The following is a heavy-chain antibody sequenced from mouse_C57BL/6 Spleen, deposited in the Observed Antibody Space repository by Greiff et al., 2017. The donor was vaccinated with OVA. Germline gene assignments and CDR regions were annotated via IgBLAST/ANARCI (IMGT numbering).Heavy chain of an antibody. J-gene: IGHJ1*03. CDR3: TREGTSWYFDV. CDR1: GFTFSSYA. Sequence: EVQLVESGEGLVKPGGSLKLSCAASGFTFSSYAMSWVRQTPEKRLEWVAYISSGSDYIYYADTVKGRFTISRDNSWNTLYLQLSSLKSEDTAMYYGTREGTSWYFDVWGTGTTVTVSS. CDR2: ISSGSDYI. V-gene: IGHV5-9-1*02.